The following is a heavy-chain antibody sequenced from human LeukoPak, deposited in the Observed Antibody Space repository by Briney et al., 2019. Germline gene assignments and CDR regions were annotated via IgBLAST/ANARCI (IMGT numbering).Heavy chain of an antibody. CDR1: GLIFSDHY. V-gene: IGHV3-72*01. Sequence: GGSLRLSCAASGLIFSDHYMDWVRQAPGKGLEWVGRIRNKANGYTTEYAASVKGRFTISRDDSKNSLYLQMNSLKTEDTAVYYCARTYSSSWYSTYFDYWGQGTLVTVSS. D-gene: IGHD6-13*01. J-gene: IGHJ4*02. CDR2: IRNKANGYTT. CDR3: ARTYSSSWYSTYFDY.